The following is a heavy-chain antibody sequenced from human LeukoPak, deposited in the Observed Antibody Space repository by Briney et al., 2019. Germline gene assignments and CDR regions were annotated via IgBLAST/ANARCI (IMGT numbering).Heavy chain of an antibody. V-gene: IGHV1-69*04. CDR3: ARAPSRGSYFDY. CDR2: IIPIFGIA. D-gene: IGHD1-26*01. J-gene: IGHJ4*02. CDR1: GGTFSSYA. Sequence: VASVKVSCKASGGTFSSYAISWVRQAPGQGLEWMGRIIPIFGIANYAQKFQGRVTITADKSTSTAYMELSSLRSEDTAVYYCARAPSRGSYFDYWGQGTLVTVSS.